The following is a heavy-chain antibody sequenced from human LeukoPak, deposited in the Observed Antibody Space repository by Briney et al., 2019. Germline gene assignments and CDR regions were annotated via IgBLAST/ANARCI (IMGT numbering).Heavy chain of an antibody. Sequence: SETLSLTCTVSGGSISSYYWSWIRQPPGKGLEWIGYIYYSGSTNYNPSLKSRVTISVDTSKNQFSLKLSSVTAADTAVYYCARGGGYSSSWYNYWGQGTLVTVSS. CDR1: GGSISSYY. J-gene: IGHJ4*02. CDR3: ARGGGYSSSWYNY. V-gene: IGHV4-59*01. CDR2: IYYSGST. D-gene: IGHD6-13*01.